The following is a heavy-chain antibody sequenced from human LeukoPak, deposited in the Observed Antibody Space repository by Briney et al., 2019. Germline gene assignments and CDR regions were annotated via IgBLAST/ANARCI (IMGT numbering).Heavy chain of an antibody. CDR2: INWNGGST. D-gene: IGHD3-10*01. Sequence: GGSLRLSCAASGFTFDDYGMSWVRQAPGKGLEWVSGINWNGGSTGYADSVKGRFTISRDNAKNSLYLQMNSLRAEDTALYYCAREDYYGSGSYYGGPDYWGQGTLVTVYS. CDR3: AREDYYGSGSYYGGPDY. J-gene: IGHJ4*02. CDR1: GFTFDDYG. V-gene: IGHV3-20*04.